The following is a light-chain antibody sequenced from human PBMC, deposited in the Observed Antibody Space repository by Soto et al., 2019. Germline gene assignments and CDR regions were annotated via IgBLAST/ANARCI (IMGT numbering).Light chain of an antibody. V-gene: IGLV2-23*01. J-gene: IGLJ1*01. CDR3: CAYAGGIHLFL. CDR1: SSDIGGFGL. Sequence: QSVLARPASVSGSPGQSITICCTGSSSDIGGFGLVSWYRHHPGEAPQLVISEGSKRPSGVSSRFSGSKSGNTASLTISGLQAEGEADYYCCAYAGGIHLFLSGAGTK. CDR2: EGS.